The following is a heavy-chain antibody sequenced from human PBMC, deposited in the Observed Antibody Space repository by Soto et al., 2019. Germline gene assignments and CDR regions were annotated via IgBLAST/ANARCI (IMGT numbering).Heavy chain of an antibody. J-gene: IGHJ4*02. D-gene: IGHD1-1*01. V-gene: IGHV3-74*01. Sequence: LGLSCAASGFTFSMYWMHWVRQVPGKGPEWVSRINDDGSSTNYADSVKGRFTISRDNAKNTLYLQMNDLRAEDTAVYYCTRGPRSTSTGTGAFWGQGTLVTVSS. CDR1: GFTFSMYW. CDR2: INDDGSST. CDR3: TRGPRSTSTGTGAF.